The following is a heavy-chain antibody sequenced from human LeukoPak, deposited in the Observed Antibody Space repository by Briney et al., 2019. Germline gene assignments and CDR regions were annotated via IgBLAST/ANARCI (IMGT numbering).Heavy chain of an antibody. V-gene: IGHV3-74*01. D-gene: IGHD3-22*01. CDR3: AREPYDSSGNFDY. CDR1: GFTFSSYW. J-gene: IGHJ4*02. Sequence: KTGGSLRLSCAASGFTFSSYWMHWVRQAPGKGLVWVSRINSDGSSTSYADSVKGRFTISRDNAKNTLYLQMNSLRAEDTAVYYCAREPYDSSGNFDYWGQGTLVTVSS. CDR2: INSDGSST.